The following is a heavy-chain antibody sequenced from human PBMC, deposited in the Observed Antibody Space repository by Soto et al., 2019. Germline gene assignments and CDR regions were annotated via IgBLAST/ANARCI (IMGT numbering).Heavy chain of an antibody. CDR2: MNPSTGNS. Sequence: VKVSCKASGYTFTSYDIYWVRQATGQGLEWMGWMNPSTGNSGYAQKFQGRVTMTSDTSISTAHMELSSLRSEDTAVYYCARRAETNGWNGFGADKYYFDFWGQGTLVTVSS. V-gene: IGHV1-8*01. D-gene: IGHD1-1*01. CDR3: ARRAETNGWNGFGADKYYFDF. J-gene: IGHJ4*02. CDR1: GYTFTSYD.